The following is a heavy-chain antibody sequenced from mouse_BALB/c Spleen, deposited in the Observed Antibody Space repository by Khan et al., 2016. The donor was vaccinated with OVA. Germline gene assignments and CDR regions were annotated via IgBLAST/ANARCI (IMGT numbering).Heavy chain of an antibody. J-gene: IGHJ3*01. CDR1: GFTFNTNA. D-gene: IGHD1-1*01. Sequence: EVQLLETGGGLMQPKGSLKLSCAASGFTFNTNAMNWVRQAPGKGLEWVARIRSKSNNYATYYADSVKDRFTISRDDSQSMLYLQMNNLKTEDTAMYYCVRDYGSLFAYWGQGTLVTVSA. CDR2: IRSKSNNYAT. V-gene: IGHV10S3*01. CDR3: VRDYGSLFAY.